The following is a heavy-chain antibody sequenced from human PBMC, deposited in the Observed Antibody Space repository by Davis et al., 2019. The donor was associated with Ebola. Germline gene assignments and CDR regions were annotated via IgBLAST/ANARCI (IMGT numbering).Heavy chain of an antibody. CDR3: ARGGIAVAGFDY. CDR2: IYYSGST. CDR1: GGSISSYY. Sequence: SETLSLTCAVSGGSISSYYWSWIRQPPGKGLGWIGYIYYSGSTNYNPSLKSRVTISVDTSKNQFSLKLSSVTAADTAVYYCARGGIAVAGFDYWGQGTLVTVSS. V-gene: IGHV4-59*01. D-gene: IGHD6-19*01. J-gene: IGHJ4*02.